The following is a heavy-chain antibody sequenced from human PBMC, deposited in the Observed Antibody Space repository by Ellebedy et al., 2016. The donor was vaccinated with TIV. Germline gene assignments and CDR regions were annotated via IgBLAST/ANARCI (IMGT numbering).Heavy chain of an antibody. D-gene: IGHD5-24*01. CDR1: GFNFRDTW. CDR2: IKQDGSEK. Sequence: ETLSLTCAASGFNFRDTWMSWVRQAPGKGLEWVANIKQDGSEKYYVDSVKGRFTISRDNAKNLLYLQMNSLRAEDTAVYYCARYHGHYYYGMDVWGQGTTVTVSS. CDR3: ARYHGHYYYGMDV. J-gene: IGHJ6*02. V-gene: IGHV3-7*04.